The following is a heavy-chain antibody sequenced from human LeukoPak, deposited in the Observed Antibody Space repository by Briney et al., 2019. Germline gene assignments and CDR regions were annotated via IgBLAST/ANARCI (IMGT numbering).Heavy chain of an antibody. V-gene: IGHV3-30*02. CDR1: GFISSSYG. Sequence: GGALRLSCAASGFISSSYGMHWVRPAPGRGGEWVAFIRYDGSNKYYADSVKGRFTNSRDNAKNSLYLQMNSLRAEDTAVYYCARGFSPREFDYWGQGTLVTVSS. CDR2: IRYDGSNK. D-gene: IGHD1-26*01. CDR3: ARGFSPREFDY. J-gene: IGHJ4*02.